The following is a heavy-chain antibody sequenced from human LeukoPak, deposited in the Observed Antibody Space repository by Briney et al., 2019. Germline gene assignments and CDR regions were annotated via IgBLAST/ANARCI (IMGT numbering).Heavy chain of an antibody. CDR1: GYTFTKYY. V-gene: IGHV1-46*01. CDR3: AREQRGGLSGNLGGLFASYYTYYYMDV. CDR2: INPTDGAT. J-gene: IGHJ6*03. Sequence: ASVKVSCKASGYTFTKYYIHWVRQAPGQGLEWMGMINPTDGATTYAQRFQGRVTMTRDMSTTTVYVDLRSLRSEDTAVVFCAREQRGGLSGNLGGLFASYYTYYYMDVWGRGTTVTV. D-gene: IGHD1-26*01.